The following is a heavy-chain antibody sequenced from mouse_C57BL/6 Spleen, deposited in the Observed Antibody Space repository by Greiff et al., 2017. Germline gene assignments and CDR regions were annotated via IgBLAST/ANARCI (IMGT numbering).Heavy chain of an antibody. CDR1: GYTFTSYW. CDR2: IYPGSSGT. V-gene: IGHV1-5*01. CDR3: TRFTAAQLGAMDY. Sequence: EVHLVESGTVLARPGASVKMSCKTSGYTFTSYWMHWVKQRPGQGLEWIGAIYPGSSGTSYNQKFKGKAKLTAVTSARTADMELSSLTTEDSAVYYCTRFTAAQLGAMDYWGQGTSVTVSS. J-gene: IGHJ4*01. D-gene: IGHD3-3*01.